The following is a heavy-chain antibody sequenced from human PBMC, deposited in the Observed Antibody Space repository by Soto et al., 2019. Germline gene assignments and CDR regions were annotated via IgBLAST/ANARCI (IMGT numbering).Heavy chain of an antibody. D-gene: IGHD2-15*01. CDR2: IYTDGTT. V-gene: IGHV4-4*07. CDR1: GDSISDYFY. Sequence: PSETLSLTCTVSGDSISDYFYWSWIRQPAGKGLEWIGRIYTDGTTRYNPSLKSRVTLSLDKSKNQFSLRLSSVTAAATAVYYFARAVRGGSTGIFDQWGRGSRVTVSS. J-gene: IGHJ4*02. CDR3: ARAVRGGSTGIFDQ.